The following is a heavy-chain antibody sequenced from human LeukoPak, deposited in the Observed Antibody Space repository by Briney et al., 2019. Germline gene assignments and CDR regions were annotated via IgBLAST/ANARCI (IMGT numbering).Heavy chain of an antibody. CDR2: MHPNSGGT. Sequence: ASVKVSCKASGDTFTSYYLHWLRQAPGQGLEWMGWMHPNSGGTNYAQNFQGRVTMTRDTSITTAYMELSRLTSDDTAVYYCASLAHFDGSTYYPDFWGQGTLVTVSS. CDR3: ASLAHFDGSTYYPDF. J-gene: IGHJ4*02. D-gene: IGHD3-22*01. CDR1: GDTFTSYY. V-gene: IGHV1-2*02.